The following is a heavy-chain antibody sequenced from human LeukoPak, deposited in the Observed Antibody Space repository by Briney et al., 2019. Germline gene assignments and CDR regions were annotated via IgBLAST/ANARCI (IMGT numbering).Heavy chain of an antibody. V-gene: IGHV1-8*01. CDR2: MNPNSGNT. CDR3: ARGMVRGVIIGYYYYYMDV. Sequence: ASVKVSCKASGYTFTSYDINWVRQATGQGLEWMGWMNPNSGNTGYAQKFQGRVTITRNTSISTAYMELSSLRSEDTAVYYCARGMVRGVIIGYYYYYMDVWGKGTTVTISS. J-gene: IGHJ6*03. CDR1: GYTFTSYD. D-gene: IGHD3-10*01.